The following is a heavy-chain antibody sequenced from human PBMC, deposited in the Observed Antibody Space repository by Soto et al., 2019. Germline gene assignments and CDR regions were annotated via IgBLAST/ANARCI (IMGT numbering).Heavy chain of an antibody. J-gene: IGHJ4*02. V-gene: IGHV3-7*01. Sequence: EVQLVESGGGLVQPGGSLRLSCAASGFTFGSYWMSWVRQAPGKGLEWVANIKQDGSDKYYVDSVKGRFTISRDNAKNSLYLQMNSLRAEDTAVYYCAREQEGVVVTATFDYWGQGTLVTVSS. CDR3: AREQEGVVVTATFDY. CDR1: GFTFGSYW. D-gene: IGHD2-21*02. CDR2: IKQDGSDK.